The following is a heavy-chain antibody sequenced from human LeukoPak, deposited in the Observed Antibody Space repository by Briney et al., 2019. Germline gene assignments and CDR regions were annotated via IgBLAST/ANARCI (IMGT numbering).Heavy chain of an antibody. CDR3: ARAVDTAMVLDY. J-gene: IGHJ4*02. D-gene: IGHD5-18*01. V-gene: IGHV4-59*01. CDR2: IYYSGST. CDR1: GGSISSYY. Sequence: SETLSLTCTVSGGSISSYYWSWIRQPPGKGLEWIGYIYYSGSTNYNPSLKSRVIISVDTSKNQFSLNLSSVTAADTAVYYCARAVDTAMVLDYWGQGTLVTVSS.